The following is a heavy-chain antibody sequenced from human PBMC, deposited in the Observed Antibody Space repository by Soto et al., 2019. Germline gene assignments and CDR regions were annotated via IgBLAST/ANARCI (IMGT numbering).Heavy chain of an antibody. CDR2: IGTAGDT. CDR3: ARGVGGSGWRFDAFDI. Sequence: EVQLVESGGGLVQPGGSLRLSCAASGFTFSSYDMHWVRQATGKGLEWVSAIGTAGDTYYPGSVKGRFTISRENAKNSLYLQMNSLRAGDTAVYYCARGVGGSGWRFDAFDIWGQGTMVTVSS. D-gene: IGHD6-19*01. J-gene: IGHJ3*02. CDR1: GFTFSSYD. V-gene: IGHV3-13*01.